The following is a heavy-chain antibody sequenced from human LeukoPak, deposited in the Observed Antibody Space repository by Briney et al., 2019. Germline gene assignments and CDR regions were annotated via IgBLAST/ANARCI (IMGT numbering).Heavy chain of an antibody. CDR1: GYTFTGYY. CDR2: INPNSGGT. D-gene: IGHD1-26*01. Sequence: ASVKVSCKASGYTFTGYYMHWVRQAPGQGLEWMGWINPNSGGTNYAQKFQGRVTMTRDTSISTAYMELSRLRSDDMAVYYCARGIPRSGSYISLDDYWGQGTLVTVSS. V-gene: IGHV1-2*02. J-gene: IGHJ4*02. CDR3: ARGIPRSGSYISLDDY.